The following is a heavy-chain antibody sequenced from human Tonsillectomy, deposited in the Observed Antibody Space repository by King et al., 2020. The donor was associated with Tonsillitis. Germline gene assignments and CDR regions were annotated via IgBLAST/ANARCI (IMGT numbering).Heavy chain of an antibody. CDR1: GFTFSSYG. V-gene: IGHV3-48*01. Sequence: VQLVESGGGLVQPGGSLRLSCAASGFTFSSYGMSWVRQAPGKGLEWVSYISGSSSTIYYADSVKGRFNISRDNAKNSLYLQMNSLRAVDTALYYCARSFGSGSFDYYFDYWGQGSLVPVSS. D-gene: IGHD3-10*01. CDR2: ISGSSSTI. CDR3: ARSFGSGSFDYYFDY. J-gene: IGHJ4*02.